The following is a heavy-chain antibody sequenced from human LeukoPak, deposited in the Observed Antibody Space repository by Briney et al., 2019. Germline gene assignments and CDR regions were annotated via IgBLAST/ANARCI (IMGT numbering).Heavy chain of an antibody. Sequence: GGSLRLSCAASGFTFSSYSMNWVRQAPGKGLEWVSSISSSSSYIYYADSVKGRFTISRDNAKNSLYLQMNSLRAEDTAVYYCASTGKEWELRGYFDYWGQGTLVTVSS. CDR1: GFTFSSYS. CDR3: ASTGKEWELRGYFDY. J-gene: IGHJ4*02. D-gene: IGHD1-26*01. V-gene: IGHV3-21*01. CDR2: ISSSSSYI.